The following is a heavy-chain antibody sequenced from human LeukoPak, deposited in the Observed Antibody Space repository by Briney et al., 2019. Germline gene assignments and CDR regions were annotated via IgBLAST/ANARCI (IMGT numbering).Heavy chain of an antibody. CDR2: IKQDGSEK. V-gene: IGHV3-7*03. D-gene: IGHD3-3*01. Sequence: GGSLRLSCAASGFTFSSYWMSWVGQAPGKGLEWVANIKQDGSEKYYVDSVKGRFTISRDNAKNSLYLQMNSLRAEDTAVYYCARASYDFWSGYYTGSYYYGMDVWGQGTTVTVSS. CDR1: GFTFSSYW. CDR3: ARASYDFWSGYYTGSYYYGMDV. J-gene: IGHJ6*02.